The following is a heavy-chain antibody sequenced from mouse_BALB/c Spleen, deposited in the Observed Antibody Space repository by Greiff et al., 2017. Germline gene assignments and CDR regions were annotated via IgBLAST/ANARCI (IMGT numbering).Heavy chain of an antibody. CDR3: ARLGLRQYFDY. D-gene: IGHD2-4*01. J-gene: IGHJ2*01. CDR2: INPYNDGT. CDR1: GYTFTSYV. Sequence: VHVKQSGPELVKPGASVKMSCKASGYTFTSYVMHWVKQKPGQGLEWIGYINPYNDGTKYNEKFKGKATLTSDKSSSTAYMELSSLTSEDSAVYYCARLGLRQYFDYWGQGTTLTVSS. V-gene: IGHV1-14*01.